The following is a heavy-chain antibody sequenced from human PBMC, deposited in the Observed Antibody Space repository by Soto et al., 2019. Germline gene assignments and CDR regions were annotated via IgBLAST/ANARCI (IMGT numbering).Heavy chain of an antibody. CDR1: GYTFTGYY. J-gene: IGHJ3*02. CDR2: INPNSGGT. Sequence: ASVKVSCKASGYTFTGYYMHWVRQAPGQGLEWMGWINPNSGGTNYAQKFQGRVTMTRDTSVSTAYMELSRLRSDDTAVYYCAREARIAAAGFAFDIWGQGTMVTVSS. D-gene: IGHD6-13*01. V-gene: IGHV1-2*02. CDR3: AREARIAAAGFAFDI.